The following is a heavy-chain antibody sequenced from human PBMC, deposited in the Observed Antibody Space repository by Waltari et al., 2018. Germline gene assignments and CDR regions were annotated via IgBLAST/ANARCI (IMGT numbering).Heavy chain of an antibody. CDR2: IYSGGST. D-gene: IGHD5-18*01. Sequence: EVQLVESGGGLVQPGGSLRLSCAGSGFTVSSNYMNGVRQTPGEGLELVSIIYSGGSTYYADSVKGRFTISRDNSKNTLHLQMNSLRAEDTAVYFCSYGRFEYWGQGTLVTVSS. J-gene: IGHJ4*02. V-gene: IGHV3-66*02. CDR1: GFTVSSNY. CDR3: SYGRFEY.